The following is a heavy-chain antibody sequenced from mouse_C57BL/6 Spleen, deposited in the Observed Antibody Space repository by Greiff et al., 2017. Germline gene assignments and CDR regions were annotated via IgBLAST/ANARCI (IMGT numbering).Heavy chain of an antibody. V-gene: IGHV5-4*03. D-gene: IGHD2-2*01. CDR2: ISDGGSYT. CDR1: GFTFSSYA. CDR3: VYYGYDRDAMDY. J-gene: IGHJ4*01. Sequence: DVKLVESGRGLVKPGGSLKLSCAASGFTFSSYAMSWVRQTPEKRLEWVATISDGGSYTYYPDNVKGRFTISRDNAKNNLYLQMSHLKSEDTAMYYCVYYGYDRDAMDYWGQGTSVTVSS.